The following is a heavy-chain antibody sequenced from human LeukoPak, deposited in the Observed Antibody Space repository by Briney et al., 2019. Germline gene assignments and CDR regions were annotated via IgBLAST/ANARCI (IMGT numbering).Heavy chain of an antibody. CDR1: GDSISSSNCY. V-gene: IGHV4-39*07. D-gene: IGHD3-10*01. CDR3: ARGRGSSVTNWFDP. J-gene: IGHJ5*02. Sequence: SETLSLTCTVSGDSISSSNCYWGWIRQPPGKGLEWVGSIYFSGGTNYNPSLKSRVTISIDTSKNQFSLKLSSVTAADTAVYYCARGRGSSVTNWFDPWGQGTLVTVSS. CDR2: IYFSGGT.